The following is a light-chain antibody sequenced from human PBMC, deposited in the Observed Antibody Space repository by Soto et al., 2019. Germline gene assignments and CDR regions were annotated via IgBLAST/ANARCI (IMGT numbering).Light chain of an antibody. J-gene: IGKJ1*01. V-gene: IGKV1-6*01. Sequence: IQMTQSPSSLSASVGDGVTITCRASQSISSYLNWYQQKPGKAPKLLIYAASSLQSGVPPRFSGSGSGTDFTLAISSLQPEDSATYYCLQDINYPWTFGQGTKVDI. CDR2: AAS. CDR3: LQDINYPWT. CDR1: QSISSY.